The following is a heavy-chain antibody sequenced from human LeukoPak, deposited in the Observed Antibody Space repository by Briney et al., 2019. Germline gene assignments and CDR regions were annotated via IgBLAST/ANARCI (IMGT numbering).Heavy chain of an antibody. CDR1: GDSINNYY. CDR2: IYVSGST. V-gene: IGHV4-4*07. J-gene: IGHJ6*03. CDR3: ARSVKIGWFGEGYMDV. Sequence: SETLSLTCTVSGDSINNYYWSWIRQPAGKGLEWIGRIYVSGSTNYNSSLASRVSMFVDTSRNQFSLKLTSVTAADTAVYYCARSVKIGWFGEGYMDVWGKGTTVTISS. D-gene: IGHD3-10*01.